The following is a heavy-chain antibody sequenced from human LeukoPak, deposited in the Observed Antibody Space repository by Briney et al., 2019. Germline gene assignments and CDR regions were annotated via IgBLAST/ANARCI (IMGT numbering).Heavy chain of an antibody. V-gene: IGHV4-4*02. CDR1: GGSISSFNW. D-gene: IGHD3-10*01. CDR3: AKGEDYGSGTVHFAP. J-gene: IGHJ5*02. Sequence: SETLSLTCAVSGGSISSFNWWSWVRQPPGKGLEWIGENYHGGSTNYNPSLKSRVAMSVDRARNQFSLRLNSVTAADTAVYYCAKGEDYGSGTVHFAPWGQGTLVTVSS. CDR2: NYHGGST.